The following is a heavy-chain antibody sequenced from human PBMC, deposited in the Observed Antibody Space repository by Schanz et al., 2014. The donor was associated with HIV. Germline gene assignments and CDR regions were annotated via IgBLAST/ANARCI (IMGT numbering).Heavy chain of an antibody. CDR3: AKPEYDSSGNSQSHFDY. D-gene: IGHD3-22*01. Sequence: EGQLVESGGGLVQPGGSLRLSCAASGFAFSNYAMSWVRQAPGKGLEWVSSITESGGRTYYADSVNGRFTISRDNSKNTLYLQMTTLRTEDTAVYYCAKPEYDSSGNSQSHFDYWGQGTLVTVSS. CDR2: ITESGGRT. V-gene: IGHV3-23*04. J-gene: IGHJ4*02. CDR1: GFAFSNYA.